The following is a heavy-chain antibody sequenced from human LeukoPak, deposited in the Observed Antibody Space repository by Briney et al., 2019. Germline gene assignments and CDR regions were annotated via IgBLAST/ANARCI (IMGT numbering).Heavy chain of an antibody. Sequence: GGSLRLSCAVSGFMFSSYGMHWVRQAPGKGLEWVAIISYDGSNKYYADSVKGRFTISRDNSKNTLYLLMNSLRPEDTAVYYCARGPGLQGRDGYNHYYYGLDVWGQGTKVTVSS. CDR1: GFMFSSYG. CDR2: ISYDGSNK. D-gene: IGHD5-24*01. J-gene: IGHJ6*02. CDR3: ARGPGLQGRDGYNHYYYGLDV. V-gene: IGHV3-30*03.